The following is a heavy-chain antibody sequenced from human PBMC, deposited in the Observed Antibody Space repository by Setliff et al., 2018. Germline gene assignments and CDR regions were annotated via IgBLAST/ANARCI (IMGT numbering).Heavy chain of an antibody. D-gene: IGHD1-26*01. Sequence: SETLSLTCTVSGASLSSGTYYWGWIRQPPGKGLEWIGRIYYRGDTYYNASLKGRLTISVDTAQNQFSLKLTSVTAADTAVYYCAKGGGRYHSASWGQGTLVTVSS. CDR2: IYYRGDT. V-gene: IGHV4-39*07. J-gene: IGHJ4*02. CDR1: GASLSSGTYY. CDR3: AKGGGRYHSAS.